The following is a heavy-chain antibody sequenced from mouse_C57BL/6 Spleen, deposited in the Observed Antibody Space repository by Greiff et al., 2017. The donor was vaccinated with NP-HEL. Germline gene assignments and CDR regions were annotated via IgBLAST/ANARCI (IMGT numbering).Heavy chain of an antibody. V-gene: IGHV1-82*01. CDR3: ARQLRVLDY. Sequence: VKLQESGPELVKPGASVKISCKASGYAFSSSWMNWVKQRPGTGLEWIGRIYPGDGDTNYNGKFKGKATMTADKSSSTAYMQLSSLTSEDAAVYFCARQLRVLDYWGQGTTLTVSS. D-gene: IGHD3-2*02. J-gene: IGHJ2*01. CDR2: IYPGDGDT. CDR1: GYAFSSSW.